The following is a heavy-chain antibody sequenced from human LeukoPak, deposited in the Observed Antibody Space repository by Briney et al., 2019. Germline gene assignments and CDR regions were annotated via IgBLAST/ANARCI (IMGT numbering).Heavy chain of an antibody. CDR2: IPYDGSKN. CDR1: GFTLSSFG. CDR3: AREFGAGWEEPKHSFDY. J-gene: IGHJ4*02. V-gene: IGHV3-30*03. Sequence: GPCLRLSCTASGFTLSSFGMHWVRQAPGKGLEWVAAIPYDGSKNYYADSVKGRVTISRDNSKNTLYLQMNSLKPEDTAVYYCAREFGAGWEEPKHSFDYWGQGILVTVSS. D-gene: IGHD3-10*01.